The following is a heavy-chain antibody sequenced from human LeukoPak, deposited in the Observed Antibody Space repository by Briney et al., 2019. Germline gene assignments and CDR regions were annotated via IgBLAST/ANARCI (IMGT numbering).Heavy chain of an antibody. CDR2: IKSKTDGGTT. CDR1: GLTFRNAS. CDR3: NADQSEVDYSGYESKYFHH. J-gene: IGHJ1*01. Sequence: PGGSLRLSCVASGLTFRNASMSWVRQAPGKGLEWVGRIKSKTDGGTTDYAAPVIGRFTISRDDSRDTLYLQMNSLKTEDTAVYYCNADQSEVDYSGYESKYFHHWGQGTLVTVSS. D-gene: IGHD1-26*01. V-gene: IGHV3-15*01.